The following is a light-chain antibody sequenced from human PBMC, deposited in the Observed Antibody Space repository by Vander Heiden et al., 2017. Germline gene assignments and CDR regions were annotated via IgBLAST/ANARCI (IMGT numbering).Light chain of an antibody. CDR3: QQYGISPLT. V-gene: IGKV3-20*01. CDR2: GAS. Sequence: EFVLTQSPRTLSLSPGEGATLPYSASQPVSSCYLAWYQQKPGQAPRLLIYGASSSATGIPDRFSGSGSGTDFTLTISRLEHEDVAVYYCQQYGISPLTFGGGTKVEIK. CDR1: QPVSSCY. J-gene: IGKJ4*01.